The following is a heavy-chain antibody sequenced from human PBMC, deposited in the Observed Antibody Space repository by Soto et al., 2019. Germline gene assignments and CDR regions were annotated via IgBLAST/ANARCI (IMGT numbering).Heavy chain of an antibody. CDR3: ARYGNGFDF. CDR2: IKQDGSQK. V-gene: IGHV3-7*01. D-gene: IGHD3-10*01. Sequence: EVQLVESGGGLVQPGGSLRLSCAASEFTFSNYWMGWVRQAPGKGLEWVANIKQDGSQKYYVDSVKGRFTISRDNAKNSLYLQMNSRRAEDTAVYYCARYGNGFDFWGQGTLVTVSS. CDR1: EFTFSNYW. J-gene: IGHJ4*02.